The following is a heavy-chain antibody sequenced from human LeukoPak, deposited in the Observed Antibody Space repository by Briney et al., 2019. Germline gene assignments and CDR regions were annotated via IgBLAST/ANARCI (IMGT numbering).Heavy chain of an antibody. J-gene: IGHJ3*02. CDR2: IYYSGST. CDR3: ARVSLGAFDI. D-gene: IGHD7-27*01. Sequence: SETLSLTCTVSGGSISSYYWSWIRQPPGKGLEWIGYIYYSGSTNYNPSLKSRVTISVDTSKNQFSLKLSSVTPEDTAVYYCARVSLGAFDIWGQGTMVTVSS. CDR1: GGSISSYY. V-gene: IGHV4-59*12.